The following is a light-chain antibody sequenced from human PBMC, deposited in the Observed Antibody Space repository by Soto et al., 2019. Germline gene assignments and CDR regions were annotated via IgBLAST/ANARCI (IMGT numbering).Light chain of an antibody. J-gene: IGLJ2*01. V-gene: IGLV6-57*04. CDR1: SGSIASNY. Sequence: NFMLTQPHSVSESPGKTVTISCTRSSGSIASNYVQWYQQRPGSAPTTVIYEDNQRPSGVPDRFSGSIDSSFNSVSLTISGLKTEDEADYYCQSYDSSDQVVFGGGTKLTVL. CDR3: QSYDSSDQVV. CDR2: EDN.